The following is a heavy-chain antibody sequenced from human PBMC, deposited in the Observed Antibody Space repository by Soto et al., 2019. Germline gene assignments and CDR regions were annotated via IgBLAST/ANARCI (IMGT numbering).Heavy chain of an antibody. CDR3: AKESNMGSSSYYYYYMDV. CDR2: ISGSGGST. CDR1: GFTFSSYA. Sequence: GGSLRLSCAASGFTFSSYAMSWVRQAPGKGLEWVSAISGSGGSTYYADSVKGRFTISRDNSKNTPYLQMNSLRAEDTAVYYCAKESNMGSSSYYYYYMDVWGKGTTVTVSS. J-gene: IGHJ6*03. D-gene: IGHD6-6*01. V-gene: IGHV3-23*01.